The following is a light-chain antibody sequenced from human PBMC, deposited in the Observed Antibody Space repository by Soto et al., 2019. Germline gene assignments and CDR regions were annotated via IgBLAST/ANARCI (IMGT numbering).Light chain of an antibody. CDR2: DVS. CDR3: CSYAGSYKGYV. J-gene: IGLJ1*01. V-gene: IGLV2-11*01. CDR1: SRNVGGYNY. Sequence: QSALTQPRSVSGSPGQSVTISCTGPSRNVGGYNYVSWYQQHPGKAPKLMIYDVSKRPSGVPDRFSGSKSGNTASLTISGLQAEDEADYYCCSYAGSYKGYVFGTGTKLTVL.